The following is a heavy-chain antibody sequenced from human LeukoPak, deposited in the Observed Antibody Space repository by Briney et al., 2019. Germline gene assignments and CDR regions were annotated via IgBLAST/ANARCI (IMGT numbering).Heavy chain of an antibody. V-gene: IGHV3-30*03. D-gene: IGHD4-17*01. CDR2: ISYDGSNE. CDR1: GFTFSSYS. CDR3: ARGPIYGDYFDY. Sequence: GGSLRLSCAASGFTFSSYSMNWVRQAPGKGLEWVAVISYDGSNEYYADSVKGQFTISRDNSKNTLYLQMNSLRSEDTAVYYCARGPIYGDYFDYWGQGTLVTVSS. J-gene: IGHJ4*02.